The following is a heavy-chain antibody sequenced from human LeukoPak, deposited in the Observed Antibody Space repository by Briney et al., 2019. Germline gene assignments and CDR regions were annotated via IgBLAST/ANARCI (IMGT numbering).Heavy chain of an antibody. CDR3: ARMGDYHLVSFFDY. D-gene: IGHD4/OR15-4a*01. CDR2: ISAYDGNI. J-gene: IGHJ4*02. Sequence: ASVKVSCKSSGNTFTSYGFSWVRQAPGQGLEWMGWISAYDGNIKYAQKFQGRVTMTTDTSTSTVYMELRSLRSDDTAVYYCARMGDYHLVSFFDYWGQGTLVTVSS. V-gene: IGHV1-18*01. CDR1: GNTFTSYG.